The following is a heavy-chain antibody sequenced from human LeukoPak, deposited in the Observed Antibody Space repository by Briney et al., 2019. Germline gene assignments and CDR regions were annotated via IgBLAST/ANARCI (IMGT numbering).Heavy chain of an antibody. D-gene: IGHD3-10*01. Sequence: GGSLRLSCAASGFTVSSDYMSCVRQAPGKGLEWVSAISGSGGSTYYADSVKGRFTISRDNSKNTLYLQMNSLRAEDTAVYYCAKDPPYYGSGSYYIFDYWGQGTLVTVSS. CDR1: GFTVSSDY. V-gene: IGHV3-23*01. CDR2: ISGSGGST. J-gene: IGHJ4*02. CDR3: AKDPPYYGSGSYYIFDY.